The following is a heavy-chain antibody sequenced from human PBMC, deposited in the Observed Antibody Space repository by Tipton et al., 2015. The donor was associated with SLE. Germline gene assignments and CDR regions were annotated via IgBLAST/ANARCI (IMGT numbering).Heavy chain of an antibody. D-gene: IGHD6-19*01. J-gene: IGHJ6*03. Sequence: TLSLTCTVSGYSISSGYYWGWIRQPPGKGLEWIGNIYYSGSTYYNPSLKSRVTISVDTYKNQFSLRLTSVIAADTAVFYCARVARSGWDYYYYMDVWGKGTTVTVSS. CDR2: IYYSGST. V-gene: IGHV4-38-2*02. CDR3: ARVARSGWDYYYYMDV. CDR1: GYSISSGYY.